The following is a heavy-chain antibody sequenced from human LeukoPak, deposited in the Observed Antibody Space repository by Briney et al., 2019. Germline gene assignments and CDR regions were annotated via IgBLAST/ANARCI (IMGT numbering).Heavy chain of an antibody. Sequence: SETLSLTCAVYGGSFSGYYWSWIRQPPGKGLEWIGEINHSGSTNYNPSLKSRVTISVDTSKNQFSLKLSSVTAADTAVYYCARKRATILPPSPFEAFDIWGQGTMVTVSS. V-gene: IGHV4-34*01. D-gene: IGHD5-12*01. CDR1: GGSFSGYY. CDR3: ARKRATILPPSPFEAFDI. J-gene: IGHJ3*02. CDR2: INHSGST.